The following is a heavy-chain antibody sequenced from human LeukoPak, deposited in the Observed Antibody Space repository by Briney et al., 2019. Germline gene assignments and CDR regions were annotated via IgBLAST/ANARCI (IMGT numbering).Heavy chain of an antibody. Sequence: GGSLRLSCAASGLTFGDYWMNWVRQAPGKGLEWVANIKQDGSDKAYVYSVRGRFTISRDNAKNSLYLQMNSLRAEDTAVYYCAKVRDRRDGYNFYFYYYMDVWGKGTTVTVSS. J-gene: IGHJ6*03. V-gene: IGHV3-7*01. CDR2: IKQDGSDK. D-gene: IGHD5-24*01. CDR3: AKVRDRRDGYNFYFYYYMDV. CDR1: GLTFGDYW.